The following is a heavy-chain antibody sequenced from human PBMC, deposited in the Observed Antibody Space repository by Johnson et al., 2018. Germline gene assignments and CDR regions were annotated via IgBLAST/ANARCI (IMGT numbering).Heavy chain of an antibody. CDR3: AKVATPQKAVLAEYFQL. J-gene: IGHJ1*01. CDR2: ISDAGGST. V-gene: IGHV3-23*04. CDR1: GFTFSSYA. D-gene: IGHD2-15*01. Sequence: EVQLVETGGGLVQPGGSLRLSCTASGFTFSSYAMSWDRQAPGKGLEWVSTISDAGGSTYYVDPVKGRFPISRDNSKNTLNLQMNSLRDDETAVYYCAKVATPQKAVLAEYFQLWGQGTLVTVSS.